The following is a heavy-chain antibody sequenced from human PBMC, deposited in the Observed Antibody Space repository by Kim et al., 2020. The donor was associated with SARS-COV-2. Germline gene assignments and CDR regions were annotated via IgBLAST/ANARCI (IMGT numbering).Heavy chain of an antibody. CDR1: GFTFSSYA. V-gene: IGHV3-23*01. Sequence: GGSLRLSCAASGFTFSSYAMSWVRQAPGKGLEWVSAISGSGGSTYYADSVKGRFTISRDNSKNTLYLQMNSLRAEDTAVYYCAKMDDSSGYYYDPFDYWGQGTLVTVSS. CDR2: ISGSGGST. D-gene: IGHD3-22*01. J-gene: IGHJ4*02. CDR3: AKMDDSSGYYYDPFDY.